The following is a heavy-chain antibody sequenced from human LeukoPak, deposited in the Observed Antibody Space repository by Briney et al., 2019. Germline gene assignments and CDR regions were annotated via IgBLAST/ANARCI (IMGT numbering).Heavy chain of an antibody. D-gene: IGHD2-2*01. Sequence: GGSLRLSCAASGFTFSSYGMRWVRQAPGRGLEWVAFIRYDGSNKYYADSVKGRFTISRDNSKNTLYLQMNSLRAEDTAVYYCAKAGGRYQLLLSYYYYYMDVWGKGTTVTVSS. CDR1: GFTFSSYG. J-gene: IGHJ6*03. CDR3: AKAGGRYQLLLSYYYYYMDV. V-gene: IGHV3-30*02. CDR2: IRYDGSNK.